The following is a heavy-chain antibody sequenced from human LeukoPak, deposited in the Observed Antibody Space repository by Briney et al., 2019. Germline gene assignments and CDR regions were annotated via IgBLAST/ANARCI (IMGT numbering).Heavy chain of an antibody. Sequence: GESLKISCKGSGYSFATYWIAWVRQTPRKGLEWMGIIYPRDSDTKYNPSFQGQASISADKSISTAYLQWSSLQASDTAIYYCARSHSSTLTWFDPWGQGTLVTVSS. CDR1: GYSFATYW. J-gene: IGHJ5*02. CDR3: ARSHSSTLTWFDP. V-gene: IGHV5-51*01. CDR2: IYPRDSDT.